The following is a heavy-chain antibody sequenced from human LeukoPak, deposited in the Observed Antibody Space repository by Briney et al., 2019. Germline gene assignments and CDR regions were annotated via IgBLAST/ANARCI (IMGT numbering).Heavy chain of an antibody. J-gene: IGHJ3*02. CDR3: AKDGVVSEAFDI. V-gene: IGHV3-30*02. CDR2: IRYDGSNK. Sequence: PGGSLRLSCAASGFIFSSYWMSWVRQAPGKGLEWVAFIRYDGSNKYYADSVKGRFTISRDNSKNTLYLQMNSLRAEDTAVYYCAKDGVVSEAFDIWGQGTMVTVSS. CDR1: GFIFSSYW. D-gene: IGHD2-21*01.